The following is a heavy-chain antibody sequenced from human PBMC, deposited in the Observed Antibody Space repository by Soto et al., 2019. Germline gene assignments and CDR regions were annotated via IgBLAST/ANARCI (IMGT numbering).Heavy chain of an antibody. CDR3: ARGRLGYYGSGSYYQTDYYYYGMDV. CDR2: IIPIFGTA. V-gene: IGHV1-69*13. CDR1: GGTFSSYA. Sequence: SVKVSCKASGGTFSSYAISWVRQAPGQGLEWMGGIIPIFGTANYAQKFQGRVTITADESTSTAYMELSSLRSEDTAVYYCARGRLGYYGSGSYYQTDYYYYGMDVWGQGXTVTVYS. D-gene: IGHD3-10*01. J-gene: IGHJ6*02.